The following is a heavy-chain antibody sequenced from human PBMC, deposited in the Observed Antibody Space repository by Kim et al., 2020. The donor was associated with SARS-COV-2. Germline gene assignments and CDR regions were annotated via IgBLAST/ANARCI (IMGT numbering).Heavy chain of an antibody. D-gene: IGHD1-26*01. J-gene: IGHJ4*02. CDR1: GFTFTSSA. V-gene: IGHV1-58*01. CDR2: IVVGSGNT. CDR3: AAGGEWELLSDY. Sequence: SVKVSCKASGFTFTSSAVQWVRQARGQRLEWIGWIVVGSGNTNYAQKFQERVTITRDMSTSTAYMELSSLRSEDTAVYYCAAGGEWELLSDYWGQGTLVTVSS.